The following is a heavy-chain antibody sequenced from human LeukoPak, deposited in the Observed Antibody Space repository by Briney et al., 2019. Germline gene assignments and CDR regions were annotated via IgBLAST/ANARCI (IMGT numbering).Heavy chain of an antibody. J-gene: IGHJ4*02. CDR2: INAKTGNP. CDR3: AREVLRFDY. Sequence: ASVKVSCKASGYTFNTYSITWVRQAPGQGREWVGWINAKTGNPTYAQGFTGRFVFSLDTSVSTAYLQISSLKAEDSAVYYCAREVLRFDYWGQGTLVTVSS. V-gene: IGHV7-4-1*02. CDR1: GYTFNTYS.